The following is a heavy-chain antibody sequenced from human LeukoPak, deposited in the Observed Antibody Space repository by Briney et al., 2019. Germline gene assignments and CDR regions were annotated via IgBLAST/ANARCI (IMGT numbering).Heavy chain of an antibody. Sequence: PSETPSLTCTVSGGSISSYYWSWIRQPPGKGLEWIGYIYYSGSTNYNPSLKSRVTISVDTSKNQFSLKLSSVTAADTAVYYCARTSSSWSGWFDPWGQGTLVTVSS. V-gene: IGHV4-59*01. J-gene: IGHJ5*02. CDR2: IYYSGST. D-gene: IGHD6-6*01. CDR3: ARTSSSWSGWFDP. CDR1: GGSISSYY.